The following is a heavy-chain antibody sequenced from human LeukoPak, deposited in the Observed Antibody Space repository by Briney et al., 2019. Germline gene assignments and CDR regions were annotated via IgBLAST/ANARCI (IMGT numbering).Heavy chain of an antibody. Sequence: PGGSLRLSCAASGFIFNDYATGWVRQAPGKGLEWISSISDDAVATYYADSVKGRFTISRDNSKNTLFLQMNSLRAEDTAVYYCAKQEGWEPGDYYVDHWGRGTLVTVSS. V-gene: IGHV3-23*01. J-gene: IGHJ4*02. CDR1: GFIFNDYA. CDR2: ISDDAVAT. D-gene: IGHD4-23*01. CDR3: AKQEGWEPGDYYVDH.